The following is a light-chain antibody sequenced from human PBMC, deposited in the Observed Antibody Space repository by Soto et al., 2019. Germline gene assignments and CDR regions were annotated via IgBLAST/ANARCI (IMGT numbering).Light chain of an antibody. Sequence: QSVLTQPPSASGTPGQRVTISCSGSSSNIGSNTVTWYQQLSGTAPKLLIYSNNQRPSGVPDRFSGSKSGNTASLTVSGLQAEDEADYYCSSYAGTNNLGVFGTGTKVTVL. CDR1: SSNIGSNT. V-gene: IGLV1-44*01. J-gene: IGLJ1*01. CDR2: SNN. CDR3: SSYAGTNNLGV.